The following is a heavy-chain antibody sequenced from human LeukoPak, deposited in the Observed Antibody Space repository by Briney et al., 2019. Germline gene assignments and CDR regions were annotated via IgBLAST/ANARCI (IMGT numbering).Heavy chain of an antibody. Sequence: GGSLRLSSAASGFTSSSYFMTWVRQAPGKGLEWVSAVDNGDRTFYADSVKGRFTISRDNSKNTLYLQMNSLRAEDTAVYYCAKGGYTNSIYDYWGQGTLVTVSS. D-gene: IGHD6-13*01. J-gene: IGHJ4*02. V-gene: IGHV3-23*01. CDR2: VDNGDRT. CDR1: GFTSSSYF. CDR3: AKGGYTNSIYDY.